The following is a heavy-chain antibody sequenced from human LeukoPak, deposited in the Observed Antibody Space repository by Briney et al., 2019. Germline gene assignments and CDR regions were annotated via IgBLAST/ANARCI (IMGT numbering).Heavy chain of an antibody. D-gene: IGHD3-9*01. V-gene: IGHV1-69*13. CDR2: IIPIFGTA. CDR1: GGTFSSYA. Sequence: SVKVSCKASGGTFSSYAISWVRQAPGQGLEWMGGIIPIFGTANYAQKFQGRVTITADESTSTAYMELSSLRSEDTAVYYCASATGPGSYWYFDLWGRGTLVTVSS. J-gene: IGHJ2*01. CDR3: ASATGPGSYWYFDL.